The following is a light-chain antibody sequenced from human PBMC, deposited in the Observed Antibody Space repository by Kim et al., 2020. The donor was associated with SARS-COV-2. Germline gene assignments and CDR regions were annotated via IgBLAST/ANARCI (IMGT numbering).Light chain of an antibody. Sequence: QSALTQPPSASGSPGQSVTLSCTGTSSDVGEYDFVSWYQHHPGKAPKLMIYEVTKRPSGVPDRFSGSKSGNTASLTVSGLQAEDEADYYCSSYAGTNIWVFGGGTQLTVL. CDR3: SSYAGTNIWV. CDR1: SSDVGEYDF. J-gene: IGLJ3*02. V-gene: IGLV2-8*01. CDR2: EVT.